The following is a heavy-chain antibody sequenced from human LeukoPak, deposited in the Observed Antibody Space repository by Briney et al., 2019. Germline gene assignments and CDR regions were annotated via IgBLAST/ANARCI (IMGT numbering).Heavy chain of an antibody. J-gene: IGHJ4*02. CDR2: ISYDGSNK. CDR1: GFTFSSYG. D-gene: IGHD2-15*01. CDR3: ARDLGRGYCGGDSCYSVYLDY. Sequence: GGSLRLSCAASGFTFSSYGMHWVRQAPGKGLEWVAVISYDGSNKYYADSVKGRFTISRGNSKNTLYLQMNSLRAEDTAVYYCARDLGRGYCGGDSCYSVYLDYWGQGTLVTVSS. V-gene: IGHV3-30*03.